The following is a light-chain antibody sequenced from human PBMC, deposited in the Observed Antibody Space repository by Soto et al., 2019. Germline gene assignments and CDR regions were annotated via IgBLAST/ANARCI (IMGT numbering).Light chain of an antibody. Sequence: EIVLTQSPATLSLSPGERATLSCRASQSVSTYLAWYQQKPGQAPRLLIYDASNRVTGIPARFRGSGSGTDFTLTISRLEPDDFAVYYCQQRSNWQITFGQGTRLEI. CDR1: QSVSTY. V-gene: IGKV3-11*01. CDR3: QQRSNWQIT. CDR2: DAS. J-gene: IGKJ5*01.